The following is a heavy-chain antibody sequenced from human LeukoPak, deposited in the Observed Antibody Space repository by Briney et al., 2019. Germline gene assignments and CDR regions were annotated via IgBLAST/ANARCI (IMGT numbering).Heavy chain of an antibody. CDR3: ARRDGFKRDFDY. V-gene: IGHV5-51*01. J-gene: IGHJ4*02. D-gene: IGHD3-10*01. Sequence: GESLKISCKGSGYNFATYWIGWVRQMPGKGLEWMGIIYPGDSDTKYSPSFQGQVTISADKSIGAAYLQWSSLKASDTAIYYCARRDGFKRDFDYWGQGTLVTASS. CDR2: IYPGDSDT. CDR1: GYNFATYW.